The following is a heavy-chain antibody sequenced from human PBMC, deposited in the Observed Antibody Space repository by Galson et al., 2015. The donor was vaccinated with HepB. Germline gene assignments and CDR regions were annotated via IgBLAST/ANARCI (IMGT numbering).Heavy chain of an antibody. CDR2: IYYSGST. CDR1: GGSVSSGSFY. V-gene: IGHV4-61*01. Sequence: ETLSLTCTVSGGSVSSGSFYWSWLRQPPGKGPEWIGYIYYSGSTNYNPSLKSRVTISVDTSKNQISLKLSSVTAADTAVYYCARGRASGDPGYYFYYYGLDVWGQGTRVTVSS. D-gene: IGHD4-17*01. CDR3: ARGRASGDPGYYFYYYGLDV. J-gene: IGHJ6*02.